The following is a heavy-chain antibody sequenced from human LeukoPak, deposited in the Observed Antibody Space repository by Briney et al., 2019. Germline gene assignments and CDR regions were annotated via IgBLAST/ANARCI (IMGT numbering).Heavy chain of an antibody. CDR3: ARDGLSSGWSLDNWFDP. V-gene: IGHV4-30-4*08. CDR2: TYYSGST. CDR1: GGSISSGDYY. Sequence: SQTLSLTCTVSGGSISSGDYYWSWIRQPPGKGLEWIGYTYYSGSTYYNPSLKSRVTISVDTSKNQFSLKLSSVTAADTAVYYCARDGLSSGWSLDNWFDPWGQGTLVTVSS. J-gene: IGHJ5*02. D-gene: IGHD6-19*01.